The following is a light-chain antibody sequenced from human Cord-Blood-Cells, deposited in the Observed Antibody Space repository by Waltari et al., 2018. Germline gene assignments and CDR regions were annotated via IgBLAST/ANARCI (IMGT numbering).Light chain of an antibody. CDR3: QQRSNWPYS. J-gene: IGKJ2*03. CDR1: QSVSSY. Sequence: EIVLTQSPATLSLSPGERATLSCRASQSVSSYLAWYQQKPGQAHRLLIYDASNRATGIPARFSGSGSGTDFTLTISSLEPEDFAVYYCQQRSNWPYSVGQGTKLEIK. CDR2: DAS. V-gene: IGKV3-11*01.